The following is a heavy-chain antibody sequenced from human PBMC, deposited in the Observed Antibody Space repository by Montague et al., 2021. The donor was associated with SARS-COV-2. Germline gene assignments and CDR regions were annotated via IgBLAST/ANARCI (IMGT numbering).Heavy chain of an antibody. V-gene: IGHV6-1*01. CDR3: AREQQWMGDVYYYYGMDV. D-gene: IGHD6-19*01. Sequence: CAISGDSVSSNSTAWNWIRQSPSRGLEWLGRTYYRSKWYNDYALSVKSRITINPDTPKNQFSLQLNSVTPEDTAVYYCAREQQWMGDVYYYYGMDVWGQGTTVTVSS. J-gene: IGHJ6*02. CDR1: GDSVSSNSTA. CDR2: TYYRSKWYN.